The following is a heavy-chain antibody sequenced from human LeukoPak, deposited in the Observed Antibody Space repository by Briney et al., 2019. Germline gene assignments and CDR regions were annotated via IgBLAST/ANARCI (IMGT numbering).Heavy chain of an antibody. CDR3: ARPGYSSGYL. V-gene: IGHV4-59*01. CDR1: GGSISSYY. CDR2: IYYSGST. D-gene: IGHD6-19*01. Sequence: SETLSLTCTVSGGSISSYYWSWIRQPPGKGLEWIGYIYYSGSTNYNPSLKSRVTISVDTSKNQFSLKLSSVTAADTAVYYCARPGYSSGYLWGQGTLVTVSS. J-gene: IGHJ5*02.